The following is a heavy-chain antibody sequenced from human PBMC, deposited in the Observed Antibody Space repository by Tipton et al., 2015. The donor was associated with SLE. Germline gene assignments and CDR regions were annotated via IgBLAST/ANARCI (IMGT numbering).Heavy chain of an antibody. CDR1: GASVTHSTHY. CDR3: ARGVPTLYDFRRASWIAPFDA. V-gene: IGHV4-39*07. J-gene: IGHJ4*02. D-gene: IGHD3-3*01. Sequence: TLSLTCTVSGASVTHSTHYWGWVRQPPGKGPEWIASVYFSGHTFYNPSLESRVTISLDTKNHFSLRLSSVTAADTAIYYCARGVPTLYDFRRASWIAPFDAWGRGNLVIVSS. CDR2: VYFSGHT.